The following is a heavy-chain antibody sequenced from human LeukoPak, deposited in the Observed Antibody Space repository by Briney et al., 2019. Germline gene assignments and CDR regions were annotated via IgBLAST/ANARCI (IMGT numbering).Heavy chain of an antibody. Sequence: SGGSLRLSCAASGFIFDNYAMSWVRQAPGKGLECVSTITGSGGRTYFADSVKGRFTISRDNSNNTLSLQMKSLRAEDTALYHCAKGTCTSTSCYGNAFDIWGQGTVVTVSS. V-gene: IGHV3-23*01. J-gene: IGHJ3*02. CDR2: ITGSGGRT. D-gene: IGHD2/OR15-2a*01. CDR3: AKGTCTSTSCYGNAFDI. CDR1: GFIFDNYA.